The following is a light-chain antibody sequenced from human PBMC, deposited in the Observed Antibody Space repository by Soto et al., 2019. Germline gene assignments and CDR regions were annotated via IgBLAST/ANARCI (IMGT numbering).Light chain of an antibody. CDR1: SSDVGGYNY. V-gene: IGLV2-11*01. CDR3: CSYAGSPHV. J-gene: IGLJ3*02. CDR2: DVS. Sequence: QSALTQPRSVSGSPGQSVTISCTGTSSDVGGYNYVSWYQQYPGKAPQLMIYDVSKRPSGVPDRFSGSKSGNTASLTISGLQAEDEADYYCCSYAGSPHVFGGGTKVTVL.